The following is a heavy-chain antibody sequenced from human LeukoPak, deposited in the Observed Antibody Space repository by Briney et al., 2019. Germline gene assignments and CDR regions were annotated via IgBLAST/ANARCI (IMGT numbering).Heavy chain of an antibody. J-gene: IGHJ6*02. CDR3: AKGPGIAAPEATYYYYYGMDV. CDR1: GFTFSSYA. D-gene: IGHD6-13*01. Sequence: GGSLRLSCAASGFTFSSYAMSWVRQAPGKGLEWVSAISGSGGSTYYADSVKGRFTISRDNPKNTLYLQMNSLRAEDTAVYYCAKGPGIAAPEATYYYYYGMDVWGQGTTVTVSS. V-gene: IGHV3-23*01. CDR2: ISGSGGST.